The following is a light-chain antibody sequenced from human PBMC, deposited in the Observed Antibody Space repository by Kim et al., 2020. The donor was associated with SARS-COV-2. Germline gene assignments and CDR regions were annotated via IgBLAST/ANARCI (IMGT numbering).Light chain of an antibody. CDR1: SDNVGHQG. Sequence: RQPAKLTGTGNSDNVGHQGASWLQQRQGHPPKSLSYRDNNRPSGISERFSASTSGNTASLTITGLQPEDEADYYCSAWDRSLDAVVFGGGTQLTVL. J-gene: IGLJ2*01. CDR3: SAWDRSLDAVV. CDR2: RDN. V-gene: IGLV10-54*01.